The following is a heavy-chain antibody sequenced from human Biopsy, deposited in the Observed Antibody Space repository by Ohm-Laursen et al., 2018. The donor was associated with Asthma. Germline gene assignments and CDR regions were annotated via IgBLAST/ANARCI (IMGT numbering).Heavy chain of an antibody. D-gene: IGHD3-10*01. CDR3: ARAVDYSHYYGIDV. J-gene: IGHJ6*02. CDR2: NSVYNGNT. Sequence: GASVKVSCKTSGYTFNSAGITWVRQAPGQGLEWMGWNSVYNGNTKVAQKLQDRVTMITDTSTSTAYMELRSLRSDDTAVYFCARAVDYSHYYGIDVWGQGTTVTVS. CDR1: GYTFNSAG. V-gene: IGHV1-18*01.